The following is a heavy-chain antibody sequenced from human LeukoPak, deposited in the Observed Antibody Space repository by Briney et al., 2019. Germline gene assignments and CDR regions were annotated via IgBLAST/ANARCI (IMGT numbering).Heavy chain of an antibody. D-gene: IGHD3-3*01. J-gene: IGHJ4*02. V-gene: IGHV4-34*01. CDR3: ARARRDSGYYKVDY. Sequence: SETLSLTCAVYGGSLSGSYWSWIRQPPGKGLEWIGEINHSGSANYNPSLKSRVTLSIDKSKDQFSLNLNSVTAADTAVYYCARARRDSGYYKVDYWGQGTLVTVSS. CDR1: GGSLSGSY. CDR2: INHSGSA.